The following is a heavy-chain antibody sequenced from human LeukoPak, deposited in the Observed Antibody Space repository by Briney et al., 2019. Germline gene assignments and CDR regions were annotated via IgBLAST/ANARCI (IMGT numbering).Heavy chain of an antibody. CDR3: ARFRYSDVLTGYYGDGYFDY. Sequence: SETLSLTCSVSGVSITNYYWSWIRQPPGKGLEWVGYMYYSGNTKYNPSLKSRVTISVDTSKYQFSLRLTSVTAADTAVYYCARFRYSDVLTGYYGDGYFDYWGRGPLVTVS. J-gene: IGHJ4*02. CDR2: MYYSGNT. V-gene: IGHV4-59*01. D-gene: IGHD3-9*01. CDR1: GVSITNYY.